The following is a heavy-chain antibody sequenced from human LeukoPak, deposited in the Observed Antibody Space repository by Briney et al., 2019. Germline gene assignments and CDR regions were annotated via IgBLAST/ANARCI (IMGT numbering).Heavy chain of an antibody. J-gene: IGHJ6*03. CDR2: IYYSGST. Sequence: PSQTLSLTCTVSGGSISSGDYYWSWIRQPPGKGLEWIGYIYYSGSTNYNPSLKSRVTISVDTSKNQFSLKLSSVTAADTAVYYCARIDASHRGSSSRRFPYYYYYYMDVWGKGTTVTVSS. V-gene: IGHV4-30-4*01. CDR3: ARIDASHRGSSSRRFPYYYYYYMDV. D-gene: IGHD6-6*01. CDR1: GGSISSGDYY.